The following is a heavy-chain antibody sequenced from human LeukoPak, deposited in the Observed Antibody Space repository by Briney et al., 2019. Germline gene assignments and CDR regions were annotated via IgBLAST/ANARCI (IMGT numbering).Heavy chain of an antibody. D-gene: IGHD6-19*01. CDR1: GGSISSGGYS. Sequence: QTLSLTCAVSGGSISSGGYSWSWIRQPPGQGQEWIGYIYHSGSTYYNPSLKSRVTISVDGSKNQFSLKLSSVTAADTAVYYCDREYSSGLGWFDPWGQGTLVTVSS. CDR3: DREYSSGLGWFDP. J-gene: IGHJ5*02. V-gene: IGHV4-30-2*01. CDR2: IYHSGST.